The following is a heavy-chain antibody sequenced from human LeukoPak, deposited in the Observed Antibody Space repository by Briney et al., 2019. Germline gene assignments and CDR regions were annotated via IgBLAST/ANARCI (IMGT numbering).Heavy chain of an antibody. CDR3: ARDPAAGTGYYYYYMDV. V-gene: IGHV3-23*01. CDR1: GFTFSSYA. CDR2: ISGSGGST. Sequence: PGGSLRLSCAASGFTFSSYAMSWVRQAPGKGLEWVSAISGSGGSTYYADSVKGRFTISRDNSKNTLYLQMNSLRAEDTAVYYCARDPAAGTGYYYYYMDVWGKGTTVTVSS. D-gene: IGHD6-13*01. J-gene: IGHJ6*03.